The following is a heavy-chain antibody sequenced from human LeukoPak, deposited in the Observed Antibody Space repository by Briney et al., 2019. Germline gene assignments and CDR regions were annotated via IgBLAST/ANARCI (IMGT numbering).Heavy chain of an antibody. V-gene: IGHV1-69*05. CDR2: IIPIFGTA. CDR3: AREMEPLYCSNTSCYSWFDP. D-gene: IGHD2-2*02. J-gene: IGHJ5*02. Sequence: SVKVSCKASGGTFSSYAISWVRQAPGQGLEWMGGIIPIFGTANYAQKFQGRVTITTDESTSTAYMELSSLRSEDTAVYYCAREMEPLYCSNTSCYSWFDPWGQGTLVTVSS. CDR1: GGTFSSYA.